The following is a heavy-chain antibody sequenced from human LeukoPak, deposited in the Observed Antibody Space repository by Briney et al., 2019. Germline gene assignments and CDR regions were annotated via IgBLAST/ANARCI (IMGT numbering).Heavy chain of an antibody. J-gene: IGHJ4*02. CDR1: GYSFTSYW. D-gene: IGHD6-19*01. CDR2: IYPGDSDT. Sequence: GESLKISCEGSGYSFTSYWVVWVRQMPGKGLEWMGIIYPGDSDTRYSPSFRGQVTISADKSISTAYLQWSSLKASDTAMYYCARLSSGGEGGYYFDYWGQGTLVTVSS. CDR3: ARLSSGGEGGYYFDY. V-gene: IGHV5-51*01.